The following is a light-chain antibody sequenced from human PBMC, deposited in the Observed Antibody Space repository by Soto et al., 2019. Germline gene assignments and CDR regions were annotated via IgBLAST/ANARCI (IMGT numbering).Light chain of an antibody. CDR2: GAS. CDR1: QSVSSSY. CDR3: QQYVDLIS. V-gene: IGKV3-20*01. Sequence: EMVLRQALGARCLPPGERATLSCRASQSVSSSYLAWHQQQPGQAHRILIYGASSRATGIPGRFSGSGSGTDFTLTISSLEPEDIAVYYCQQYVDLISFGPRTMVD. J-gene: IGKJ3*01.